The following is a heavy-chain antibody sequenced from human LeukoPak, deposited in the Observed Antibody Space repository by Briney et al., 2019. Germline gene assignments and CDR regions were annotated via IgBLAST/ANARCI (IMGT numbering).Heavy chain of an antibody. J-gene: IGHJ4*02. Sequence: PSETLSLTCTVSGGSISSSSYYWGWIRQPPGKGLEWIGNIYYSGSTYYNPSLKSRVTISVDKSRNHFSLKLYSVTAADTAIYYCARDYGDYGYWGQGTLVTVSS. CDR2: IYYSGST. D-gene: IGHD4-17*01. CDR1: GGSISSSSYY. CDR3: ARDYGDYGY. V-gene: IGHV4-39*07.